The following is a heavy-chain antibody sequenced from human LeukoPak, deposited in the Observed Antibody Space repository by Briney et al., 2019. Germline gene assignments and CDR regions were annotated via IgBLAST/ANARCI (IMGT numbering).Heavy chain of an antibody. J-gene: IGHJ4*02. Sequence: PGGSLRLSCAASGFTFSSYWMNWVRQAPGKGLEWVANIKEDGSERYYVESVKGRFTISRDNAKNSLYLQMNSLRAEDTAVYYCVRDGGVSGYDLLDYWGQGTLVTVSS. D-gene: IGHD5-12*01. CDR3: VRDGGVSGYDLLDY. V-gene: IGHV3-7*01. CDR1: GFTFSSYW. CDR2: IKEDGSER.